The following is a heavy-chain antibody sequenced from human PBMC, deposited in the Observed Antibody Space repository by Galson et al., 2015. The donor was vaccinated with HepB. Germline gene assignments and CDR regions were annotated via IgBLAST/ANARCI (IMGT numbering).Heavy chain of an antibody. D-gene: IGHD6-13*01. CDR2: IYYTGST. J-gene: IGHJ3*02. Sequence: TLSLTCAVSGGSTSSGGYSWTWIRQPPGKGLEWIGCIYYTGSTYYNPSLRSRVTISVDTSKNQFSLKLTSVTAADTAVYFCSRDRSSWYGGGDAFDIWGHGTMVTVSS. V-gene: IGHV4-30-4*07. CDR1: GGSTSSGGYS. CDR3: SRDRSSWYGGGDAFDI.